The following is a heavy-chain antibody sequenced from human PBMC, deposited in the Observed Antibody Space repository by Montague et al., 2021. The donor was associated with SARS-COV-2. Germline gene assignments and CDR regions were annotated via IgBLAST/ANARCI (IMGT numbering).Heavy chain of an antibody. Sequence: SETLSLTCTVSGGSISSSNYYWGWIRQPPGKGLEWIGSIYYSGTTYYNPSLQSRVTISVDTSKKQFSLKLSSVTATDTAVYYCARLESTRGGIRWGAFHIWGQGTKVTVSS. CDR3: ARLESTRGGIRWGAFHI. V-gene: IGHV4-39*01. J-gene: IGHJ3*02. D-gene: IGHD3-10*01. CDR2: IYYSGTT. CDR1: GGSISSSNYY.